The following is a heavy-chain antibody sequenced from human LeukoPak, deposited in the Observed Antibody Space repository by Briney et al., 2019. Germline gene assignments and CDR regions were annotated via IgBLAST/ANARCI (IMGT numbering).Heavy chain of an antibody. D-gene: IGHD3-22*01. CDR1: EFSFSSFS. CDR2: ISSSSSWI. J-gene: IGHJ4*02. V-gene: IGHV3-21*01. CDR3: ARGYIDSSGYSPRSSFDN. Sequence: GGTLSLSCAASEFSFSSFSMNWVRQAPGKGVGWGSSISSSSSWIFHEDSVKGQFTISRDNANKSLFLQMNSLRADDTAVYYCARGYIDSSGYSPRSSFDNWGQGTLVTVSS.